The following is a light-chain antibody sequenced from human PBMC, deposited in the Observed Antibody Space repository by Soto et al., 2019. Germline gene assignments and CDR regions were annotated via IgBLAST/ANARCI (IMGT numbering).Light chain of an antibody. CDR3: CSYGGSDTFEIV. CDR2: HVS. V-gene: IGLV2-11*01. J-gene: IGLJ2*01. Sequence: QSALTQPRSVSGSPGQSVTISCTGTTSDVGGYNYVSWYQRYPAKAPRLIIYHVSERPSGVPDRFSGSKSGNTASLTISGLQPEDEAEYSCCSYGGSDTFEIVFGGGTKL. CDR1: TSDVGGYNY.